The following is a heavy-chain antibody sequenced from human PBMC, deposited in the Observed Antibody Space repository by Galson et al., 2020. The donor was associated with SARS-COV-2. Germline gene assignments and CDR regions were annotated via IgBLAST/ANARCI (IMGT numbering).Heavy chain of an antibody. V-gene: IGHV3-13*01. Sequence: EGSLRLSCAASGFTFSSYDMHWVRQATGKGLEWVSAIGTAGDTYYPGSVKGRFTISRENAKNSLYLQMNSLRAGDTAVYYCARATDTAMTYGMDVWGQGTTVTVSS. J-gene: IGHJ6*02. D-gene: IGHD5-18*01. CDR2: IGTAGDT. CDR3: ARATDTAMTYGMDV. CDR1: GFTFSSYD.